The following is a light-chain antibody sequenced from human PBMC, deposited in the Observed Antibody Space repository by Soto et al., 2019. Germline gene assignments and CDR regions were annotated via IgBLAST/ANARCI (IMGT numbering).Light chain of an antibody. V-gene: IGLV2-14*01. Sequence: QSVLTQPVSVSGSHGQSITISCTGTTSDIGGYYFVSWYQQHPGKAPRLMIYDVSTRPPGVSNRISGFKSGNTASLTISGLPAEDEADYYCSSYRSSNTPFVFGTGTKVTVL. J-gene: IGLJ1*01. CDR3: SSYRSSNTPFV. CDR1: TSDIGGYYF. CDR2: DVS.